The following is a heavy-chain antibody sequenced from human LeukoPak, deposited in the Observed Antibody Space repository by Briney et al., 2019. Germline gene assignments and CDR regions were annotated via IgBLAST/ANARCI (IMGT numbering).Heavy chain of an antibody. D-gene: IGHD6-19*01. V-gene: IGHV1-18*01. CDR1: GYTFTSFG. CDR2: SSAYNGNT. Sequence: GASVKVSCKASGYTFTSFGISWVRQAPGQGLEWMGWSSAYNGNTNYAQKFQGRVTMTTDTSTSTAYMEVRSLRSDDTAVYYCTSGKGGSGWFDAFDIWGQGTMVTVSS. J-gene: IGHJ3*02. CDR3: TSGKGGSGWFDAFDI.